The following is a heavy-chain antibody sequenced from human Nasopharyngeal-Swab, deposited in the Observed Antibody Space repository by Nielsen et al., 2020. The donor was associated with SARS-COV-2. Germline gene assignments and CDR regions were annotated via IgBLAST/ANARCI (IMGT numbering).Heavy chain of an antibody. V-gene: IGHV1-2*02. CDR1: GYTLTGYY. Sequence: ASVKVSCKASGYTLTGYYMHWVRQAPGQGLEWMGWINPHSRGTKYAQKFQGRVTMTSATSINTAYMELRRLRSDDTAVYYCAREGEYGAYDAPDYWGQGTLVTVSS. CDR2: INPHSRGT. CDR3: AREGEYGAYDAPDY. D-gene: IGHD5-12*01. J-gene: IGHJ4*02.